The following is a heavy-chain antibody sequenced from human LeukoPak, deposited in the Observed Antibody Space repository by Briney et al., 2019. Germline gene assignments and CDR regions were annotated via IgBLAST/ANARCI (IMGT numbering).Heavy chain of an antibody. J-gene: IGHJ4*02. D-gene: IGHD3-22*01. CDR2: ISSSSSYI. Sequence: GGSLRLSCAASGFTFSRHSINWVRQAPGKGLEWVSSISSSSSYIYYADSVKGRFTISRDNAKNSLYLQMNSLRAEDTAVYYCARHVVAVGFDYWGQGTLVTVSS. CDR3: ARHVVAVGFDY. CDR1: GFTFSRHS. V-gene: IGHV3-21*01.